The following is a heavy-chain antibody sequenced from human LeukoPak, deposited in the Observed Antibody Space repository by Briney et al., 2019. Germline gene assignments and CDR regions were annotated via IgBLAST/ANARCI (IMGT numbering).Heavy chain of an antibody. V-gene: IGHV3-21*04. D-gene: IGHD2/OR15-2a*01. CDR3: AREFLGFHP. CDR2: ISSSSSYI. CDR1: GFTFSSYF. J-gene: IGHJ5*02. Sequence: GGSLRLSCAASGFTFSSYFMNWVRQAPGKGLEWVSSISSSSSYIYYADSVRGRFSISRDNSKNTLYLQMNSLRAEDTALYYCAREFLGFHPWGQGTLVTVSS.